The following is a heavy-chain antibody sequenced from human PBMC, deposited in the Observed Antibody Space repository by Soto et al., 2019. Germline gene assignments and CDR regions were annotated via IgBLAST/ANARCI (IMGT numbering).Heavy chain of an antibody. CDR2: IYYSGST. J-gene: IGHJ4*02. V-gene: IGHV4-59*12. CDR3: ARGLSEGY. D-gene: IGHD2-21*02. CDR1: GASISSYY. Sequence: PSETLSLTCTVSGASISSYYWSWIRQPPGKGLEWIGYIYYSGSTNYNPSLKSRVTISVDTSKNQFSLKLSSVTAADTAVYYCARGLSEGYWGQGTLVTVSS.